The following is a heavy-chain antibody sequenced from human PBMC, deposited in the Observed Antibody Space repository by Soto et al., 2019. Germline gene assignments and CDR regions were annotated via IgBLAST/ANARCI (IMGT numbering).Heavy chain of an antibody. CDR2: IFHTGSA. CDR3: ARQPYTSGAYYFDY. Sequence: PSETLSLTCTVSGDSISSYYWSWIRQPPGKGLEWIGYIFHTGSANYNPSLKSRVTISIDTSKNQFSLRLSSVTAADTAVYYCARQPYTSGAYYFDYWGQGTPLTVS. V-gene: IGHV4-59*08. J-gene: IGHJ4*02. CDR1: GDSISSYY. D-gene: IGHD6-19*01.